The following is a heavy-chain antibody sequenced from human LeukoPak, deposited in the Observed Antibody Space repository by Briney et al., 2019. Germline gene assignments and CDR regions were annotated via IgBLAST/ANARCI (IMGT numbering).Heavy chain of an antibody. Sequence: GGSLKISCQGSGYSFTSYWIGWVRQMPGKGLEWMGIIYPGDSDTRYSPSFQGQVTISADKSTSTAYLQWSSLKASDTAMYYCARTLDSSGYYYLWFDPWGQGTLVTVSS. V-gene: IGHV5-51*01. CDR3: ARTLDSSGYYYLWFDP. CDR1: GYSFTSYW. D-gene: IGHD3-22*01. CDR2: IYPGDSDT. J-gene: IGHJ5*02.